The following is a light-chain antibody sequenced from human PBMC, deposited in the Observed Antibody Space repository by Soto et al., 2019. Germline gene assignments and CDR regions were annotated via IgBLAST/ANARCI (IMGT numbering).Light chain of an antibody. CDR3: QQYGNGNSPRYS. J-gene: IGKJ2*03. CDR1: QSVSSNY. CDR2: ETS. Sequence: EIELTQSPGTLSLSLGERATLSCRASQSVSSNYLAWYQQKPGQAPRLLIYETSSRSTGIPDRFSGSGSGTDFTLSISRLEPEDFAVYYCQQYGNGNSPRYSFGQGTRLEIK. V-gene: IGKV3-20*01.